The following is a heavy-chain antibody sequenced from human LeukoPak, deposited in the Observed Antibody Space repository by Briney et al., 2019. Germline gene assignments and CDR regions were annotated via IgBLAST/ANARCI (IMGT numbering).Heavy chain of an antibody. CDR2: IYYSGST. V-gene: IGHV4-39*07. D-gene: IGHD3-22*01. CDR3: ARVKDDSSGYYYLN. Sequence: PSETLSLTCTVSGGSISSSSYYWGWIRQPPGKGLEWIGSIYYSGSTYYNPSLKSRVTISVDTSKNQFSLKLSSVTAADTAVYYCARVKDDSSGYYYLNWGQGTLVTVSS. CDR1: GGSISSSSYY. J-gene: IGHJ4*02.